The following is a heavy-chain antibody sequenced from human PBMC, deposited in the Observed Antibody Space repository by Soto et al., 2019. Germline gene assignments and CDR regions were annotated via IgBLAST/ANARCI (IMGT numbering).Heavy chain of an antibody. CDR2: VSAYNGNI. V-gene: IGHV1-18*01. D-gene: IGHD3-3*01. J-gene: IGHJ1*01. CDR1: GYAFDIYG. Sequence: GASVKISCKTSGYAFDIYGINWVRQAPGQGPEWMGWVSAYNGNIKYAQKFQGRVTLSTDTSTSTAYMELRTLRSDDTAVYYCARDPHEFWEYYFFEPWGKGTLVTVSS. CDR3: ARDPHEFWEYYFFEP.